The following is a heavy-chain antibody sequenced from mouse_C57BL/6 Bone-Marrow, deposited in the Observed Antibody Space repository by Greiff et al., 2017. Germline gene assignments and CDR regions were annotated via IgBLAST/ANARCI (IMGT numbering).Heavy chain of an antibody. J-gene: IGHJ4*01. D-gene: IGHD2-2*01. CDR1: GFTFTDYY. V-gene: IGHV7-3*01. CDR3: ARGLRRWYYAMDY. Sequence: EVMLVESGGGLVQPGGSLSLSCAASGFTFTDYYMSWVRQPPGKALEWLGFIRNKANGYTTEYSASVQGRFTISRDNSQSNISLQMSALRAEDSATYYGARGLRRWYYAMDYWGQGTSVTVSS. CDR2: IRNKANGYTT.